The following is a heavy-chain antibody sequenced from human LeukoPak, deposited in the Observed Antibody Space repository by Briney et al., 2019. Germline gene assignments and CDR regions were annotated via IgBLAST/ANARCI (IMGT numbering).Heavy chain of an antibody. CDR3: ARGPPYYDILTGYRYYFDY. CDR1: GGSISSYY. D-gene: IGHD3-9*01. J-gene: IGHJ4*02. V-gene: IGHV4-59*01. CDR2: IYYSGST. Sequence: SETLSLTCTVSGGSISSYYWGWIRQPPGKGLEWIGYIYYSGSTNYNPSLKSRVTISVDTSKNQFSLKLSSVTAADTAVYYCARGPPYYDILTGYRYYFDYWGQGTLVTVSS.